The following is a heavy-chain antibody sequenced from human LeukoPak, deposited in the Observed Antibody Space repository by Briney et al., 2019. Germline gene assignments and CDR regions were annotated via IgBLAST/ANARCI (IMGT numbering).Heavy chain of an antibody. CDR3: GGGVGAI. CDR1: GFTFSSYA. CDR2: ISYDGSNK. V-gene: IGHV3-30-3*01. D-gene: IGHD1-26*01. Sequence: GRSLRLSCAASGFTFSSYAMHWVRQAPGKGLEWVAVISYDGSNKYYADSVKGRFTISRDNSKNTLYLQMNSLRAEDTAVYYWGGGVGAIWGQGTMVTVSS. J-gene: IGHJ3*02.